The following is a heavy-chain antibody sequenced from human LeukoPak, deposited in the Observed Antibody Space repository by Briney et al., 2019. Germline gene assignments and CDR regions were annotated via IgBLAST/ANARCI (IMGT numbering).Heavy chain of an antibody. V-gene: IGHV4-34*01. CDR2: INHSGST. J-gene: IGHJ4*02. Sequence: KPSETLSLTCAVYGGSFSGYYWSWIRQPPGKELEWIGEINHSGSTNYNPSLKSRVTISVDTSKNQFSLKLSSVTAADTAVYYCARGNYRGYFDYWGQGTLVTVSS. CDR1: GGSFSGYY. CDR3: ARGNYRGYFDY. D-gene: IGHD1-7*01.